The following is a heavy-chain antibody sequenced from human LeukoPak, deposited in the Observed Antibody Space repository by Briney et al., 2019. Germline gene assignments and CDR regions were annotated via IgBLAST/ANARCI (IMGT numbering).Heavy chain of an antibody. J-gene: IGHJ5*02. CDR3: AIPPTYYDSSGYPAS. CDR1: GYTFTSYG. CDR2: ISAYNGNT. V-gene: IGHV1-18*01. D-gene: IGHD3-22*01. Sequence: AASVKVSCTASGYTFTSYGISWVRQAPGQGLEWMGWISAYNGNTNYAQKLQGRVTMTTDTSTSTAYMELRSLRSDDTAVYYCAIPPTYYDSSGYPASWGQGTLVTVSS.